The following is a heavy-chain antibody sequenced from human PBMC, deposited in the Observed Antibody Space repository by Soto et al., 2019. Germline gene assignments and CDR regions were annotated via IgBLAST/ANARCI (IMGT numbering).Heavy chain of an antibody. J-gene: IGHJ6*02. V-gene: IGHV3-30-3*01. D-gene: IGHD2-2*01. Sequence: GGSLRLSCAGSGFTFSSYAMHWVRQAPGKGLEWVAVISYDGSNKYYADSVKGRFTISRDNSKNTLYLQMNSLRAEDTAVYYCASLPGVVVPAARGNYYYGMDVWGQGTTVTVSS. CDR2: ISYDGSNK. CDR3: ASLPGVVVPAARGNYYYGMDV. CDR1: GFTFSSYA.